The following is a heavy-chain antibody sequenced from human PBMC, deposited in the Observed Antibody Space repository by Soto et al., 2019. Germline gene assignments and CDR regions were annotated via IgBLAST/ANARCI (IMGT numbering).Heavy chain of an antibody. CDR2: SNAGNGNT. J-gene: IGHJ6*02. CDR3: SRGRRGYYYYYGMGV. V-gene: IGHV1-3*01. D-gene: IGHD3-10*01. Sequence: QRREWMGWSNAGNGNTKYSQKFQGRVTITRDTSASTAYMELSSLRSEDTAVYYCSRGRRGYYYYYGMGVWGQGTTGTVSS.